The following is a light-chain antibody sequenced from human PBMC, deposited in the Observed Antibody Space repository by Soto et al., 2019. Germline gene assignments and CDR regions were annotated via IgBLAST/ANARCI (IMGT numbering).Light chain of an antibody. J-gene: IGKJ2*01. CDR3: QQRSNR. V-gene: IGKV3-11*01. CDR2: GAS. CDR1: QSVGTY. Sequence: EIVLTQSPDTLSLSPGERATLSCRASQSVGTYLVWYQQKPGQAPRLLIYGASNRATGIPARFSGSGSGTDFTLTISSKEPEDFAVYYCQQRSNRFGQGTKLEIK.